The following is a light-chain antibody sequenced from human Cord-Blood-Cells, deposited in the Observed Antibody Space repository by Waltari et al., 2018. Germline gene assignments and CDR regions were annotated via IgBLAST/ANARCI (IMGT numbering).Light chain of an antibody. CDR2: YVS. CDR1: PMDVGVYNY. CDR3: CSYAGSYTYV. Sequence: QSALTHPPSVSGPPEQSVTISCPGTPMDVGVYNYVSWYKQNPGKAPKLMIYYVSKRPSVVPDRFSGSKAGNAASLTISGLQAEDEADYYCCSYAGSYTYVFGTGTKVTVL. V-gene: IGLV2-11*01. J-gene: IGLJ1*01.